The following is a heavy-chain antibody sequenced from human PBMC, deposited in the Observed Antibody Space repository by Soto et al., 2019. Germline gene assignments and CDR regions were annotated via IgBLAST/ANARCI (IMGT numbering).Heavy chain of an antibody. Sequence: GGSLRLSCAASGFTFSSYAMHWVRQAPGKGLEWVAVISYDGSNKYYADSVKGRFTISRDNSKNTLYLQMNSLRAEDTAVYYCARVPDFDYGDFNGGYGMDVWGQGTTVTVSS. CDR1: GFTFSSYA. CDR3: ARVPDFDYGDFNGGYGMDV. V-gene: IGHV3-30-3*01. D-gene: IGHD4-17*01. J-gene: IGHJ6*02. CDR2: ISYDGSNK.